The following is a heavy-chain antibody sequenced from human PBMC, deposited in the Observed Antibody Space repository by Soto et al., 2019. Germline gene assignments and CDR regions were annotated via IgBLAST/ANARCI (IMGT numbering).Heavy chain of an antibody. V-gene: IGHV2-5*02. CDR3: ARPFYYHGRGYQYYFDY. Sequence: QITLKESGPTLVKPTQTLTLTCTFSGFSLSTSGVGVSWIRQPPGKALEWLALIYWDDDKRYSPSLTSRLTITKDTSKNQVVLTMTNMDPVDTGTYYCARPFYYHGRGYQYYFDYWGQGTLVTVSS. CDR2: IYWDDDK. J-gene: IGHJ4*02. CDR1: GFSLSTSGVG. D-gene: IGHD3-22*01.